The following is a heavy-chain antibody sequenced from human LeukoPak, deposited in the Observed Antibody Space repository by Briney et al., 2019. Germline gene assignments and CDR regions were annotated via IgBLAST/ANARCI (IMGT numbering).Heavy chain of an antibody. J-gene: IGHJ4*02. CDR1: GYTFTGYY. Sequence: ASVKVSCKASGYTFTGYYMHWVRQAPGRGLEWMGWINPNSGGTNYAQKFQGRVTMTRDTSISTAYMELSRLRSDDTAVYYCASFYYDSSGYYSWTDYWGQGALVTVSS. CDR2: INPNSGGT. V-gene: IGHV1-2*02. CDR3: ASFYYDSSGYYSWTDY. D-gene: IGHD3-22*01.